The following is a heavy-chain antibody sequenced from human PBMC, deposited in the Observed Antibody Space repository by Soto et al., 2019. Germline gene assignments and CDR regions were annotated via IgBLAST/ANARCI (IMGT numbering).Heavy chain of an antibody. CDR3: ARDAPARNYYYYGMDV. Sequence: EVQLVGSGGGLIQPGGSLRLSCAASGFTVSSNYMSWVRQAPGKGLEWVSVIYSGGSTYYADSVKGRFTISRDNSKNTLYLQMNSLRAEDTAVYYCARDAPARNYYYYGMDVWGQGTTVTVSS. V-gene: IGHV3-53*01. J-gene: IGHJ6*02. CDR2: IYSGGST. CDR1: GFTVSSNY. D-gene: IGHD2-15*01.